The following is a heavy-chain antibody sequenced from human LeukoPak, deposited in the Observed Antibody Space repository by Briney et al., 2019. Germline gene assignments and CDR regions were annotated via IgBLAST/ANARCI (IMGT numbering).Heavy chain of an antibody. CDR2: IYTSGST. CDR3: AREGTSGGLNWLDP. Sequence: SETLSLTCTVSGGSISSYYWSWIRQPAGKGLEWIGRIYTSGSTNYNPSLKSRVTMSVDTSKNQFSLRVSSVNAADTGVYFCAREGTSGGLNWLDPWGQGTLVTVSS. CDR1: GGSISSYY. J-gene: IGHJ5*02. V-gene: IGHV4-4*07. D-gene: IGHD3-10*01.